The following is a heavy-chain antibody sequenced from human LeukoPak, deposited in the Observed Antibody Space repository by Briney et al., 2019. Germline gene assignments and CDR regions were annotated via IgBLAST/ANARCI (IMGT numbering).Heavy chain of an antibody. CDR1: GFTFSSYW. D-gene: IGHD6-19*01. J-gene: IGHJ4*02. CDR3: AREGSSGWHYFDY. V-gene: IGHV3-74*01. CDR2: INSDGSST. Sequence: GGSLRLSCAASGFTFSSYWMHWVRQAPGKGLVWVSRINSDGSSTSYADSVKGRFTISRDNAKNTLYLQMNSLRAEDTAVYYCAREGSSGWHYFDYWGQGTLVTVSS.